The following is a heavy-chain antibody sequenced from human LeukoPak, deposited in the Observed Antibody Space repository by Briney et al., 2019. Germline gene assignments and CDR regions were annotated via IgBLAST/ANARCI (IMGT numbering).Heavy chain of an antibody. D-gene: IGHD6-13*01. V-gene: IGHV4-34*01. J-gene: IGHJ4*02. CDR1: GGSFSGYY. CDR3: ARGVGYDYGDY. Sequence: SETLSLTCAVYGGSFSGYYWSWIRQPPGKGLEWIGEINHSGSTNYNPSLKSRVTISVDTSKNQFSLKLSPVAAADTAVCYCARGVGYDYGDYWGQGTLVTVSS. CDR2: INHSGST.